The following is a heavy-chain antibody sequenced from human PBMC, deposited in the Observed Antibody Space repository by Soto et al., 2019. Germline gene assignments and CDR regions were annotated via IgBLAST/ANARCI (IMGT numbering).Heavy chain of an antibody. Sequence: ASVKVSCKASGYTFTGYYMHWVRQAPGQGLEWMGWINPNSGGTNYAQKFQGRVTMTRDTSISTAYMELSRLRSDDTAVYYCARDPQYNWNWDDYYYGMYVSGQGTTVTV. J-gene: IGHJ6*02. CDR1: GYTFTGYY. CDR3: ARDPQYNWNWDDYYYGMYV. D-gene: IGHD1-7*01. CDR2: INPNSGGT. V-gene: IGHV1-2*02.